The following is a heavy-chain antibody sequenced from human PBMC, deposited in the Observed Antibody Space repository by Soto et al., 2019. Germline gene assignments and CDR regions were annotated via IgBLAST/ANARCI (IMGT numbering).Heavy chain of an antibody. J-gene: IGHJ3*02. CDR1: GYTFTSHY. D-gene: IGHD4-17*01. Sequence: ASVKVSCQASGYTFTSHYMRWVRQAPGQGLEWMGIINPSGGSTSYAQKFQGRVTMTRDTSTSTVYMELSSLRSDDSAVYYCARDLAVTTSGFDIWGQGTMVTV. V-gene: IGHV1-46*01. CDR3: ARDLAVTTSGFDI. CDR2: INPSGGST.